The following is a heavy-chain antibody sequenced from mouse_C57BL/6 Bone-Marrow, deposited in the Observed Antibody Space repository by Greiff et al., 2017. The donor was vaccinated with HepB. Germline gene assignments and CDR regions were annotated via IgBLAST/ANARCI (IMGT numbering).Heavy chain of an antibody. D-gene: IGHD1-1*01. Sequence: DVKLVESGGGLVKPGGSLKLSCAASGFTFSDYGMHLVRQAPEKGLEWVAYISSGSSTIYYADTVKGRFTISRDNAKNTLFLQLTSLRSEDTAMYYCARTRYGSRNYAIDYWGQGTSVTVSS. CDR2: ISSGSSTI. J-gene: IGHJ4*01. CDR3: ARTRYGSRNYAIDY. CDR1: GFTFSDYG. V-gene: IGHV5-17*01.